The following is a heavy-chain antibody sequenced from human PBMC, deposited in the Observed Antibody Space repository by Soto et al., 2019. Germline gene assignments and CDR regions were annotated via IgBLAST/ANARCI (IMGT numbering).Heavy chain of an antibody. V-gene: IGHV4-4*07. CDR2: IYSKGRT. CDR1: GGSISSYY. Sequence: PSETLSLTCTVSGGSISSYYWSWIRQPAGKGPEWIGRIYSKGRTKYDPSLKSRVTMSVDTSKNQFSLKLNSVTAADTAVYYCARDKKCGGDCYIFDYWGQGTLVTVSS. D-gene: IGHD2-21*02. CDR3: ARDKKCGGDCYIFDY. J-gene: IGHJ4*02.